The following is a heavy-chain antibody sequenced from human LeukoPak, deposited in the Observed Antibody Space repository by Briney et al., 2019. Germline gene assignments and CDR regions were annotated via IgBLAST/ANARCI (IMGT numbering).Heavy chain of an antibody. Sequence: SETLSLTCTVSGGSISSYYWSWIRQPAGKGLVWIGRIYTSGSTNYNPSLNSRVTISVDKSKNQFSLKLSSVTAADTAVYYCARANCSQYYYYMDVWGKGTTVTVSS. CDR2: IYTSGST. CDR3: ARANCSQYYYYMDV. CDR1: GGSISSYY. J-gene: IGHJ6*03. D-gene: IGHD7-27*01. V-gene: IGHV4-4*07.